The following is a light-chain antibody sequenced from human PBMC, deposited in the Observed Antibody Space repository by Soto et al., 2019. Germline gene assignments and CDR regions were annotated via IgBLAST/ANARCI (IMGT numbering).Light chain of an antibody. CDR2: AAS. CDR3: QHYNNWTPWT. V-gene: IGKV1-8*01. CDR1: QGISSY. J-gene: IGKJ1*01. Sequence: AIRMTQSPSSLSASPGDRVTITCRASQGISSYLAWYQQKPGKAPKLLIYAASTLQSGVPSRFSGSGSGTEFTLTISSLQSEDFAVYYCQHYNNWTPWTFGQGTKV.